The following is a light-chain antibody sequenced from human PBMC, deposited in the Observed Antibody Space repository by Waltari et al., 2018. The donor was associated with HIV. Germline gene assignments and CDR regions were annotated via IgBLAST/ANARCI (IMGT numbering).Light chain of an antibody. CDR3: CSYAGSYIV. V-gene: IGLV2-11*01. J-gene: IGLJ1*01. CDR1: NRDVGSSNL. CDR2: NVR. Sequence: QSALTQPRSVSGAPGQSVTISCTGTNRDVGSSNLIRWYQQHPGKAPKVMIYNVRERPAGVPDRFSGSKSANTASLTISGLQADDEADYLCCSYAGSYIVFGTGTKVTVL.